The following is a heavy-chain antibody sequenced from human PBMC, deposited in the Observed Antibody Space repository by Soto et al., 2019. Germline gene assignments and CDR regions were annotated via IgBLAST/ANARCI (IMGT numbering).Heavy chain of an antibody. J-gene: IGHJ4*02. CDR1: GFTFINYA. V-gene: IGHV3-30-3*01. CDR3: ARDQVKGTMTIL. D-gene: IGHD4-17*01. CDR2: ISYDGSNK. Sequence: GGSLRLSCAASGFTFINYAMHWVRQAPGKGLEWVAVISYDGSNKYHADSVKGRFTISRDNSKSTMYLQMNSLSAEDTAVYHCARDQVKGTMTILWGQGTLVTVSS.